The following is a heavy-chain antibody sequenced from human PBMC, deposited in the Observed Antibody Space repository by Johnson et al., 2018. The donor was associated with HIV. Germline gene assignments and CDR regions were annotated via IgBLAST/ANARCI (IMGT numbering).Heavy chain of an antibody. D-gene: IGHD2-15*01. J-gene: IGHJ3*02. V-gene: IGHV3-30*02. CDR3: ARDLLLPEGLRVAFDI. CDR1: GFTFDDYG. CDR2: IRYDGSNK. Sequence: VQLVESGGGVVRPGGSLRLSCAAAGFTFDDYGMSWVRQATGKGLEWVAFIRYDGSNKYYVDSVKGRFTISRDNSKNTLYLQMNSLRAEDTAVYYCARDLLLPEGLRVAFDIWGQGTMVTVSS.